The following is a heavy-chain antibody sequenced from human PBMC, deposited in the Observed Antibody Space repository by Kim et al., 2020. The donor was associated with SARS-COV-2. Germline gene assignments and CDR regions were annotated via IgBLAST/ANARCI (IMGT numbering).Heavy chain of an antibody. Sequence: GGSLRLSCAASGFTVSSNYMSWVRQAPGKGLEWVSVIYSGGSTYYADSVKGRFTISRDNSKNTLYLQMNSLRAEDTAVYYCARDGPRWELLRGWYFDLWGRGTLVTVSS. CDR1: GFTVSSNY. D-gene: IGHD1-26*01. CDR3: ARDGPRWELLRGWYFDL. CDR2: IYSGGST. J-gene: IGHJ2*01. V-gene: IGHV3-66*01.